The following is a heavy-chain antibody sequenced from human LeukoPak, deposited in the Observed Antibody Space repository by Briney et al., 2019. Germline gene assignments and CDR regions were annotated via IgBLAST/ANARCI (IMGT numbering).Heavy chain of an antibody. D-gene: IGHD3-10*01. CDR3: ARKYGSGSYSPPDY. V-gene: IGHV3-23*01. CDR2: ISGSGVST. J-gene: IGHJ4*02. Sequence: GGSLRLSCAASGFTFSSYAMSWVRQAPGKGLEWVSAISGSGVSTYYADSVKGRFTISRDNSKNTLYMQMNSLRAEDTAVYNCARKYGSGSYSPPDYWGQGTLVTVSS. CDR1: GFTFSSYA.